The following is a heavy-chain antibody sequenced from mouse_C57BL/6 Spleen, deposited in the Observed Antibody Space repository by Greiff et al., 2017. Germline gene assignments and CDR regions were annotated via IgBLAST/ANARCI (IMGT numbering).Heavy chain of an antibody. D-gene: IGHD4-1*01. J-gene: IGHJ2*01. CDR3: TGGNWGLYYFDY. Sequence: EVKLQESGTVLARPGASVKMSCKTSGYTFTSYWMHWVKQRPGQGLEWIGAIYPGNSDTSYNQKFKGKAKLTAVTSASTAYMERSSQTHEDSAVYSCTGGNWGLYYFDYWGQGATLAVSS. CDR1: GYTFTSYW. V-gene: IGHV1-5*01. CDR2: IYPGNSDT.